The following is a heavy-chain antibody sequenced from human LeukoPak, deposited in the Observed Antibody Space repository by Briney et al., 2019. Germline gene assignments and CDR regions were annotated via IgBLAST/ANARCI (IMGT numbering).Heavy chain of an antibody. CDR1: GYTFNGNC. V-gene: IGHV1-2*04. D-gene: IGHD3-3*01. Sequence: ASVKVSCKASGYTFNGNCIHWVRQAPGQGLEWMGWINPHSGGTNSAQKFQGWVTMTRDTSISTAYIELSRLTSDDTAIYYCARAKGDLFSGFYFDYWGQGTLITVSS. CDR3: ARAKGDLFSGFYFDY. CDR2: INPHSGGT. J-gene: IGHJ4*02.